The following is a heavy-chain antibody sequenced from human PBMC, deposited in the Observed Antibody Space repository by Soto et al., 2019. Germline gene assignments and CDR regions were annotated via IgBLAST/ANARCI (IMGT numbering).Heavy chain of an antibody. CDR1: GYSFTSHY. CDR2: IYPGGVST. J-gene: IGHJ4*02. D-gene: IGHD1-26*01. Sequence: ASVKVSCKAIGYSFTSHYMHWVRQAPGQGLEWMGTIYPGGVSTYYADSVKGRFTISRDNSKNTVYLQMNSLRAEDTAVYYCAKAGSRSYFDYWGQGTLVTVSS. V-gene: IGHV1-46*04. CDR3: AKAGSRSYFDY.